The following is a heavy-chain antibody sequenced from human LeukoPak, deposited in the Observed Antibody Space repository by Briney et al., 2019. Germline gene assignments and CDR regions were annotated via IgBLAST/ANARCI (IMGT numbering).Heavy chain of an antibody. Sequence: SETLSLTCTVSGGSISSYYWSWIRQPAGKGLEWIGRIYTSGSTNYNPSLKSRVTMSVDTSKNQFSLKLSSVTAADTAVYYCARERGIAAAGIDWFDPWGQGTLVTVSS. D-gene: IGHD6-13*01. J-gene: IGHJ5*02. CDR2: IYTSGST. V-gene: IGHV4-4*07. CDR1: GGSISSYY. CDR3: ARERGIAAAGIDWFDP.